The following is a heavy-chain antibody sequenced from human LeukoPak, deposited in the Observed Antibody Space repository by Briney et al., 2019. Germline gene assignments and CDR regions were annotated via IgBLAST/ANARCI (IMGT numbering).Heavy chain of an antibody. Sequence: SETLSLTCTVSGGSISSYYWSWIRHPPGKGLEWFGYIYYSGYTDYNPSLKSRVTISVDTSKNQFSLKLSSVTAADTAVYYCARTTMVRGTYYMDVWGKGTTVTISS. V-gene: IGHV4-59*01. CDR1: GGSISSYY. CDR3: ARTTMVRGTYYMDV. CDR2: IYYSGYT. J-gene: IGHJ6*03. D-gene: IGHD3-10*01.